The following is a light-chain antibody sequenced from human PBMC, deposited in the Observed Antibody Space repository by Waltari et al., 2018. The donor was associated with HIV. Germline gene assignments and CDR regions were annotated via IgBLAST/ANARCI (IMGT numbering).Light chain of an antibody. CDR2: GVS. V-gene: IGLV2-14*01. CDR3: SSYTSSSTYV. CDR1: SSDVGRQNY. Sequence: QSALTQPASVSGSPGQSITLSCTGTSSDVGRQNYVSWYHQYPGKAPKLMIYGVSERPSGVSNRFSGSKSGDTASLTISGLQAEDEADYHCSSYTSSSTYVFGTGTKVTVL. J-gene: IGLJ1*01.